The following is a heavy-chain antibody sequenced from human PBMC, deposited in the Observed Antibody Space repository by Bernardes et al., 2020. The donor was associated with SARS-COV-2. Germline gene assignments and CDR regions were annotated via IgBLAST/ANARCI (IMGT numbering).Heavy chain of an antibody. CDR3: ARQGQTVWGLFEF. V-gene: IGHV5-51*01. D-gene: IGHD1-26*01. CDR2: IYPDDSDT. J-gene: IGHJ4*02. CDR1: GYNFDTHW. Sequence: GESLKISCKTSGYNFDTHWIGWVRQVPGKGLEWMGMIYPDDSDTRFSPTLQGHVTMSVDKSTTTAYLQWSSLKASDSGMYYCARQGQTVWGLFEFWGQGTRIAVTS.